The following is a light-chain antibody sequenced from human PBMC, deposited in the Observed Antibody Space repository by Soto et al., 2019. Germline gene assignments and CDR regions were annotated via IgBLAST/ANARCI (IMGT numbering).Light chain of an antibody. V-gene: IGKV3-15*01. J-gene: IGKJ3*01. CDR3: QQDDKWPT. Sequence: EIVMTQSPATLSVSPGERATLSCRASQSVSSNLAWYEQKTGQTARLLLYGASPRATGIPARFSGSGSGTEFTLTISRLEAEDFAVYYCQQDDKWPTFVRGTKGDIK. CDR2: GAS. CDR1: QSVSSN.